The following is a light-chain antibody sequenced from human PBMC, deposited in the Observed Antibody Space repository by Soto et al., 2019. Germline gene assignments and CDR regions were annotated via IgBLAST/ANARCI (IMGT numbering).Light chain of an antibody. CDR2: EVT. Sequence: SVLTQPASVSGAPGQSSTVSCRGTSSDVGSYNHVAWYQQFPGKTPKLIIYEVTYRPSGVSHRFSASKSGNTASLTISGLXAEDEADYYCISYTGSSTSYVFGTGTKSPS. CDR3: ISYTGSSTSYV. V-gene: IGLV2-14*01. J-gene: IGLJ1*01. CDR1: SSDVGSYNH.